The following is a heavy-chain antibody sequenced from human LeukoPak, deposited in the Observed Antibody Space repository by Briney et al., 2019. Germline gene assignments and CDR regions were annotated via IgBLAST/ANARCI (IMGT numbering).Heavy chain of an antibody. CDR2: IYPGDSDT. CDR3: ARQAGFGEMATIAAFDI. CDR1: GYSFTTYW. V-gene: IGHV5-51*01. D-gene: IGHD5-24*01. J-gene: IGHJ3*02. Sequence: GESWQIPCKGSGYSFTTYWIGWVRQMPGKGLEWMGIIYPGDSDTRYSPSFQGQVTISADKSISTAYLQWSSLKASDTAMYYCARQAGFGEMATIAAFDIWGQRTLVTASS.